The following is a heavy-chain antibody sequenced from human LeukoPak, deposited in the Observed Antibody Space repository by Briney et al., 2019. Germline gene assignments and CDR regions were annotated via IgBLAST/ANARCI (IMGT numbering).Heavy chain of an antibody. Sequence: SETLSLTCTVSGGSISSYYWSWIRQPPGKGLEWIGYIYYSGSTNYNPSLKSRVTISVDTSKNQFSLKLSSVTAADTAVYYCARDKLSFGSRYNWFDPWGQGSLVTVSS. CDR2: IYYSGST. CDR1: GGSISSYY. D-gene: IGHD3-16*01. J-gene: IGHJ5*02. V-gene: IGHV4-59*01. CDR3: ARDKLSFGSRYNWFDP.